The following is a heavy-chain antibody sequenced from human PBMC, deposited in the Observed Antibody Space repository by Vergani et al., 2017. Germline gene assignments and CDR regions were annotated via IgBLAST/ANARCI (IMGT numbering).Heavy chain of an antibody. CDR3: ARALKGGPFDY. Sequence: QVQLQESGPGLVKPSETLSLTCTVSGGSISSYYWSWIRQPPGKGLEWIGYIYYSGSTNYNPSLKSRVTISVDTSKNQFSLKLSSVTAADPAVYYCARALKGGPFDYWGQGTLVTVSS. D-gene: IGHD3-16*01. CDR1: GGSISSYY. CDR2: IYYSGST. V-gene: IGHV4-59*01. J-gene: IGHJ4*02.